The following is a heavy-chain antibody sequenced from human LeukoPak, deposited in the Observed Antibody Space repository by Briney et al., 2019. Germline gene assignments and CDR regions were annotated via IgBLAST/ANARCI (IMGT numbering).Heavy chain of an antibody. J-gene: IGHJ4*02. V-gene: IGHV3-33*06. CDR2: IWYDGGNK. Sequence: GGSLRLSCAASGFTFSSYGMHWVRQAPGKGLEWVAVIWYDGGNKYYADSVKGRFTISRDNSKNTLYLQVNSLRAEDTAVYYCAKESDVLRFLEWFPWDFDYWGQGTLVTVSS. D-gene: IGHD3-3*01. CDR1: GFTFSSYG. CDR3: AKESDVLRFLEWFPWDFDY.